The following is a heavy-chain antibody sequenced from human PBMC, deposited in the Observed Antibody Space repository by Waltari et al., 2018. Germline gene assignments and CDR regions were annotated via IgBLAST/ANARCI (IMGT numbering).Heavy chain of an antibody. CDR2: INHSGRS. V-gene: IGHV4-34*01. Sequence: QVQLQQWGAGLLKPSETLSITGAVYGGSFSGYYWSWIRQPQGKGLEWIGEINHSGRSNYNPSLTTRVTISVDTSKNQFSLKLSSVTAADTAVYYCARGFFPVCFDPWGQGTLVTVSS. J-gene: IGHJ5*02. CDR1: GGSFSGYY. CDR3: ARGFFPVCFDP.